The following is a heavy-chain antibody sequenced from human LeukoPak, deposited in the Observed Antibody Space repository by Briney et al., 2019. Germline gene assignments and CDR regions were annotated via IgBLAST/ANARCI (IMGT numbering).Heavy chain of an antibody. J-gene: IGHJ3*02. CDR2: IIPIFGAP. CDR3: ARSWLDAFDI. V-gene: IGHV1-69*13. CDR1: GGTFSTYS. Sequence: SVKVSCKASGGTFSTYSFNWVRQAPGQGLEWMGGIIPIFGAPNYAQKFQGRVTITADESTSTAYMELSSLRSEDTAVYYCARSWLDAFDIWGQGTMVTVSS. D-gene: IGHD5-12*01.